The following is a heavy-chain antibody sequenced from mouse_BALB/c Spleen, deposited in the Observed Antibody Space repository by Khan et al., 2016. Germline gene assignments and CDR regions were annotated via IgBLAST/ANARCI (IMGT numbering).Heavy chain of an antibody. CDR1: GYSITSDYA. Sequence: EVKLLESGPGLVKPSQSLSLTCTVTGYSITSDYAWNWIRQFPGNKLEWMGYISYSASTSYNPSLKSRISITRDTSKNQFFLQLNSVTTEDTATXYCSRSGKMITSWFAYWGQGTLVTVSA. CDR3: SRSGKMITSWFAY. J-gene: IGHJ3*01. D-gene: IGHD2-4*01. CDR2: ISYSAST. V-gene: IGHV3-2*02.